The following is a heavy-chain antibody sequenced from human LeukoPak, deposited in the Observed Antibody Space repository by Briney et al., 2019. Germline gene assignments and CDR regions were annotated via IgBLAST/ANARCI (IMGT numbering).Heavy chain of an antibody. CDR1: GGSISSYY. V-gene: IGHV4-59*08. D-gene: IGHD6-13*01. J-gene: IGHJ4*02. Sequence: SETLSLTCTVSGGSISSYYWSWIRQPPGKGLEWIGYIYYSGSTNYNPSLKGRVTISVDTSKNQFSLKLSSVTAADTAVYYCARQAGYSSSWFNYFDYWGQGTLVTVSS. CDR3: ARQAGYSSSWFNYFDY. CDR2: IYYSGST.